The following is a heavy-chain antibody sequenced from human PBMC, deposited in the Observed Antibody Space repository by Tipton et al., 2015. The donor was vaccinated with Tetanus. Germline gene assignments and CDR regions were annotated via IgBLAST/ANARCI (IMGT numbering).Heavy chain of an antibody. V-gene: IGHV1-8*01. CDR3: ARANYDSFKKGPFDS. D-gene: IGHD3-3*01. CDR1: GYAFASYD. Sequence: QLVQSGAEVKKPGASVRVSCKAFGYAFASYDLNWVRQATGQGLEWLGYMNPNTGRAGYAQKFQGRVSMTSNLTITTAYMELRNLRSDDTAVYYCARANYDSFKKGPFDSWGQGSLVIVSS. CDR2: MNPNTGRA. J-gene: IGHJ4*02.